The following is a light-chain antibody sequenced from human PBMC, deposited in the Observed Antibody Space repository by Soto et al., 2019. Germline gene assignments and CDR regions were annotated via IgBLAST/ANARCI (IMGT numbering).Light chain of an antibody. CDR3: QQYKSVSLLT. V-gene: IGKV1-5*03. CDR2: KAS. Sequence: DIQMTQSPSTLSASVGDRVTITCRASQSISPWLAWYQQKPGKAPKLLIYKASTLESGVPSRFSGSGSGTEFTLTSNSLQPDDFATYYCQQYKSVSLLTFGGGTKVEIK. J-gene: IGKJ4*01. CDR1: QSISPW.